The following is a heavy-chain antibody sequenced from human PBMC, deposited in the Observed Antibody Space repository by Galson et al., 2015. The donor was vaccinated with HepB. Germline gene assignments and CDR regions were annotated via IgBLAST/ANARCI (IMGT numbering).Heavy chain of an antibody. CDR2: MNPNSGNT. CDR1: GYTFTSYD. CDR3: ARRNIVVVPAARGVWYFDL. Sequence: SVKVSCKASGYTFTSYDINWVRQATGQGLEWMGWMNPNSGNTGYAQKFQGRVTMTRNTSISTAYMELSSLRSEDTAVYYCARRNIVVVPAARGVWYFDLWGRGTLVTVSS. V-gene: IGHV1-8*01. J-gene: IGHJ2*01. D-gene: IGHD2-2*01.